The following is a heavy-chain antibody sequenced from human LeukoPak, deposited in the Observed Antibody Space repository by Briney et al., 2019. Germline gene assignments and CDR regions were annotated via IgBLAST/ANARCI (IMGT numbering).Heavy chain of an antibody. CDR1: GGSFSGYY. J-gene: IGHJ4*02. CDR2: INHSGST. Sequence: SETLSLTCAVYGGSFSGYYWSWIRQPPGKGLEWIGEINHSGSTNYNPSLKSRVTISVDTSKNQFSLKLSSVTAADTAVYYCAREERWLQIFDYWGQGTLVTVSS. D-gene: IGHD5-24*01. CDR3: AREERWLQIFDY. V-gene: IGHV4-34*01.